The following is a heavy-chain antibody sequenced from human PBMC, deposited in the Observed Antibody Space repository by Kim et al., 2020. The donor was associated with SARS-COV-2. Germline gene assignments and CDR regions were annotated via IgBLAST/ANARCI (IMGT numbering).Heavy chain of an antibody. V-gene: IGHV1-69*13. CDR2: IIPIFGTA. Sequence: SVKVSCKASGGTFSSYAISWVRQAPGQGLEWMGGIIPIFGTANYAQKFQGRVTITADESTSTAYMELSSLRSEDTAVYYCASDRLPTYYYDSSGRGDWFDPWGQGTLVTVSS. D-gene: IGHD3-22*01. CDR1: GGTFSSYA. J-gene: IGHJ5*02. CDR3: ASDRLPTYYYDSSGRGDWFDP.